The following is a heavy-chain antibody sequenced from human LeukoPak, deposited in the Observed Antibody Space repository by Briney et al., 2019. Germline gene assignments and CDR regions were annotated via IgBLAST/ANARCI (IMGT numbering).Heavy chain of an antibody. J-gene: IGHJ6*03. Sequence: GGSLRLSCAASGITFSNYAMSWVRQAPGKGLEWVSIIGYRGGSIYYAYSVKGRFTISRDNSKSTLSLQMNSLRAEDTAVYYCAKEVIAHYYYYYMDVWGKGTTVTVSS. V-gene: IGHV3-23*01. CDR2: IGYRGGSI. D-gene: IGHD2-21*01. CDR1: GITFSNYA. CDR3: AKEVIAHYYYYYMDV.